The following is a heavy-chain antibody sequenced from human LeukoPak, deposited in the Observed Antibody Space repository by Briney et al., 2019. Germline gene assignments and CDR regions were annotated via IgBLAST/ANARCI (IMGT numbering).Heavy chain of an antibody. J-gene: IGHJ4*02. Sequence: GGSLRLSCAASGFTFSSNSMNWVRQAPGKGLEWVSAISTTSDYKHYADSVKGRFTISRDNAKNSLYLQMNSLRAEDTAVYYCARARDCSSTSCYSVGDFWGQGTLVTVSS. CDR1: GFTFSSNS. CDR2: ISTTSDYK. CDR3: ARARDCSSTSCYSVGDF. D-gene: IGHD2-2*02. V-gene: IGHV3-21*01.